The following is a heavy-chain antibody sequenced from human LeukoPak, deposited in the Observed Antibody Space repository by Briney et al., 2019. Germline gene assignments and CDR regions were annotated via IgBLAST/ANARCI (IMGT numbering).Heavy chain of an antibody. CDR2: VSAYADDT. Sequence: ASVKVSCKASGYTFTNYGISWVRQAPGQGLEWLGWVSAYADDTNYVQKFRGRITMTTDTSTSTAYMELRSLRSDDTAVYYCARGGYEDFDYWGQGTLVTVSS. J-gene: IGHJ4*02. CDR1: GYTFTNYG. CDR3: ARGGYEDFDY. V-gene: IGHV1-18*01. D-gene: IGHD5-12*01.